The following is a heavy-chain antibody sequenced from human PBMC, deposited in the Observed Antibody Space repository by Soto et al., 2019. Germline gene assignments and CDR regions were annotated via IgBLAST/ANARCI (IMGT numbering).Heavy chain of an antibody. Sequence: PGGSLSLSCDASGCTFSGYWFPWVRQVPGKGLVWVSRTNQHGTIIDYADFVKGRFTISRDNAKNTLYLEMDSLRVEDTAVYYCTRDIGGRGALWGPGTLVTVSS. V-gene: IGHV3-74*01. J-gene: IGHJ4*02. D-gene: IGHD3-16*01. CDR3: TRDIGGRGAL. CDR2: TNQHGTII. CDR1: GCTFSGYW.